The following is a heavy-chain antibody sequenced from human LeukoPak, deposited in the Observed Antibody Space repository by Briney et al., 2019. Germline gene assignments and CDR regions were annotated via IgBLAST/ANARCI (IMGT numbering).Heavy chain of an antibody. J-gene: IGHJ4*02. CDR1: GFTFSNAW. V-gene: IGHV3-30*02. D-gene: IGHD3-22*01. CDR3: AKDQDSSGPFDY. CDR2: IRYDGSNK. Sequence: GGSLRLSCAASGFTFSNAWMSWVRQAPGKGLEWVAFIRYDGSNKYYADSVKGRFTISRDNSKNTLYLQMNSLRAEDTAVYYCAKDQDSSGPFDYWGQGTLVTVSS.